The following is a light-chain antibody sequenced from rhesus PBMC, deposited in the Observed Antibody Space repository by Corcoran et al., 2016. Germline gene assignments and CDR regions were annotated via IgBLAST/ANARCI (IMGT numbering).Light chain of an antibody. CDR1: QGITND. J-gene: IGKJ2*01. V-gene: IGKV1-25*01. CDR2: EAS. Sequence: DIQMTQSPSSLSASVGDRVTITCRASQGITNDLAWYQQKPGETPKLLIYEASSLQSGISSRFSGSGSGTDFTLTISSLQPEDFATYYGQHYYSTPYSFGQGTKVEIK. CDR3: QHYYSTPYS.